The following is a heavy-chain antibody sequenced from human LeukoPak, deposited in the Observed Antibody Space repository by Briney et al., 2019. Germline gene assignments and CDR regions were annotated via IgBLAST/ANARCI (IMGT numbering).Heavy chain of an antibody. CDR1: GFTFSSYG. J-gene: IGHJ5*02. CDR2: ISYDGSNK. V-gene: IGHV3-30*18. D-gene: IGHD3-10*01. CDR3: AKSFGGGSGSDPVTQNWFDP. Sequence: GGSLRLSCAASGFTFSSYGMHWVRQAPGKGLEWVAVISYDGSNKYYADSVKGRFTISRDNSKNTLYLQMNSLRAEDTAVYYCAKSFGGGSGSDPVTQNWFDPWGQGTLVTVSS.